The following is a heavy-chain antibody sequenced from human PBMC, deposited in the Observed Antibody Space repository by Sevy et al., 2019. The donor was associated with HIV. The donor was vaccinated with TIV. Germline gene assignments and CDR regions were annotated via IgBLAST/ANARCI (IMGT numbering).Heavy chain of an antibody. V-gene: IGHV1-18*04. CDR1: GYTFTSYG. CDR2: ISAYNGKT. J-gene: IGHJ6*02. Sequence: ASVMVSCKASGYTFTSYGISWVRQAPGQGLEWMGWISAYNGKTNFAQKLQDKFTMTTDTSTSTAYMEMRSLRSDDTAVYYCARDGQVYSSSSGGYYYYGMDVWGRGTPVTVSS. D-gene: IGHD6-6*01. CDR3: ARDGQVYSSSSGGYYYYGMDV.